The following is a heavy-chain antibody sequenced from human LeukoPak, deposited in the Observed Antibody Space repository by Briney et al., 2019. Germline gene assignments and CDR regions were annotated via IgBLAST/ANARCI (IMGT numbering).Heavy chain of an antibody. V-gene: IGHV7-4-1*02. CDR2: INTNTGNP. Sequence: ASVKVSCKASGYTFTSYAMNWVRQAPGQGLEWTGWINTNTGNPTYAQGFTGRFVFSLDTSVSTAYLQISSLKAEDTAVYYCARDYRYGDFNWFDPWGQGTLVTVSS. CDR3: ARDYRYGDFNWFDP. D-gene: IGHD4-17*01. CDR1: GYTFTSYA. J-gene: IGHJ5*02.